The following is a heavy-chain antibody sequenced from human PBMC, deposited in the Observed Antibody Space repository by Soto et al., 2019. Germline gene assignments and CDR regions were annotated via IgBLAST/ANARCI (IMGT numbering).Heavy chain of an antibody. CDR2: IYHSGST. J-gene: IGHJ6*02. Sequence: ETLSRSGSVSGGSISSSNWWSWVRQPPGKGLEWIGEIYHSGSTNYNPSLKSRVTISVDKSKNQFSLKLSSVTAADTAVYYCARGLVAATLNYSYGMDVWGQGTKVTVYS. CDR1: GGSISSSNW. CDR3: ARGLVAATLNYSYGMDV. D-gene: IGHD2-15*01. V-gene: IGHV4-4*02.